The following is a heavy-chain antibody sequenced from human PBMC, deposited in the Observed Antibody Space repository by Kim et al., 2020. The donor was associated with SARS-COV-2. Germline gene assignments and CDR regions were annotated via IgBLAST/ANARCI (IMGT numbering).Heavy chain of an antibody. Sequence: SETLSLTCAVSGGSISSYYWSWIRQPPGKGLEWIGYIFYSGSTNYNPSLKSRVTISVDTSKNQFSLKLNSVTAADTAVYYCARHGWDPNYFGSGSYYIWFDPWGQGTLVTVSS. CDR3: ARHGWDPNYFGSGSYYIWFDP. J-gene: IGHJ5*02. CDR1: GGSISSYY. CDR2: IFYSGST. V-gene: IGHV4-59*08. D-gene: IGHD3-10*01.